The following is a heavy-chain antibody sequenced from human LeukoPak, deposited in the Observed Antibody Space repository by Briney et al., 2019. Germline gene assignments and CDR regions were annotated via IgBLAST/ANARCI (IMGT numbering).Heavy chain of an antibody. CDR2: ISYDGSNK. J-gene: IGHJ4*02. CDR1: GFTSSSYG. CDR3: AKDDEIAVADY. Sequence: GGSLRLSCAASGFTSSSYGMHWVRQAPGKGLEWVAVISYDGSNKYYADSVKGRFTISRDNSKNTLYLQMNSLRAEDTAVYYCAKDDEIAVADYWGQGTLVTVSS. D-gene: IGHD6-19*01. V-gene: IGHV3-30*18.